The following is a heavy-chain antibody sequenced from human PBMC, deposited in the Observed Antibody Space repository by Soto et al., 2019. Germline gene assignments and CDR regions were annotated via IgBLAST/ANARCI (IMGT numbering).Heavy chain of an antibody. Sequence: SETLSLTCTVSGGSVSSESHYWSWIRQTPGKGVEWIGYIYYTGSTNYNPSLKGRVTMSVDTSRDQVSLRLRSVTRADTAVYYCAXDQYDFRSGAYYYAMEVWGQGTKVTVSS. CDR2: IYYTGST. J-gene: IGHJ6*02. D-gene: IGHD3-3*01. CDR1: GGSVSSESHY. V-gene: IGHV4-61*01. CDR3: AXDQYDFRSGAYYYAMEV.